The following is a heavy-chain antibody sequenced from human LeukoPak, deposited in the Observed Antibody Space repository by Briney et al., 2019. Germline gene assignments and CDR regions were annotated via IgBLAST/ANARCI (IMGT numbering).Heavy chain of an antibody. V-gene: IGHV3-30*04. CDR2: IFYDGSIQ. CDR3: ARDPAGDYDFWSGYFENYFDY. CDR1: GFTFSSYA. D-gene: IGHD3-3*01. J-gene: IGHJ4*02. Sequence: GGSLRLSCAVSGFTFSSYAMHWVRQAPGKGLEWVAVIFYDGSIQYYADSVKGRFTISRDNSKNTLYLQMNSLRTEDTAVYYCARDPAGDYDFWSGYFENYFDYWGQGTLVTVSS.